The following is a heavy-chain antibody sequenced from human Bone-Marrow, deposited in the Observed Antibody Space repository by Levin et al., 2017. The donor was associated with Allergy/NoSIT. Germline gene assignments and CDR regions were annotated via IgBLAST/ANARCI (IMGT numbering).Heavy chain of an antibody. V-gene: IGHV4-31*03. Sequence: PSETLSLTCTVSGGSISSGGYYWSWIRQHPGKGLEWIGYNYYSGSTYYNPSLKSRVTISVDTSKNQFSLKLSSVTAADTAVYYCARARFGYYGSNMDVWGKGTTVTVSS. CDR1: GGSISSGGYY. J-gene: IGHJ6*03. CDR3: ARARFGYYGSNMDV. CDR2: NYYSGST. D-gene: IGHD3-10*01.